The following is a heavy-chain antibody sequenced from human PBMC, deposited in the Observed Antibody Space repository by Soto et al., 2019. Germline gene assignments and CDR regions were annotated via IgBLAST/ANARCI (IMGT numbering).Heavy chain of an antibody. CDR1: GYTFANYG. J-gene: IGHJ4*02. Sequence: QVHLVQSGAEVKKPGASVKVSCKASGYTFANYGVTWVRQAPGQGLDWMGWITPYNGNTHYAQKVQGRVTRTTDTSTSTAYMELWSLRSDDTAVYYCARAGDYGSFYFFDYWGQGTLVTVSS. V-gene: IGHV1-18*01. D-gene: IGHD3-10*01. CDR3: ARAGDYGSFYFFDY. CDR2: ITPYNGNT.